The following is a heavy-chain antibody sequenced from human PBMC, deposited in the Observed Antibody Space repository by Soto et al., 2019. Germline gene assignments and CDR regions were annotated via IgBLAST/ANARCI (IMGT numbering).Heavy chain of an antibody. Sequence: GGSLRLSCAASGFTFSSYGMHWVRQAPGKGLEWVAVISYDGSNKYYADSVKGRFTISRDNSKNTLYLQMNSLRAEDTAVHYCAKAKDIVVVPAAIPWLALDYWGKGTLVTVSS. CDR1: GFTFSSYG. D-gene: IGHD2-2*01. CDR3: AKAKDIVVVPAAIPWLALDY. J-gene: IGHJ4*02. CDR2: ISYDGSNK. V-gene: IGHV3-30*18.